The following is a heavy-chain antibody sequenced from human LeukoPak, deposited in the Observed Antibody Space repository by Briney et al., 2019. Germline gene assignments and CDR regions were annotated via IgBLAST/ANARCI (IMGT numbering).Heavy chain of an antibody. CDR3: ASSAPVAIPSFYYYGMDV. J-gene: IGHJ6*04. V-gene: IGHV1-69*13. CDR2: IIPIFGTA. CDR1: GGTFSSYA. Sequence: SVKVSCKASGGTFSSYAISWVRQAPGQGLEWMGGIIPIFGTANYAQKFQGRVTITADESTSTAYMELSSLRSEDTAVYYCASSAPVAIPSFYYYGMDVWGKGTTVTISS. D-gene: IGHD3-10*01.